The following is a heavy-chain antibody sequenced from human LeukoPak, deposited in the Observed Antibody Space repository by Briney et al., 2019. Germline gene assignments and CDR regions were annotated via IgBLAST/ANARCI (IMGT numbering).Heavy chain of an antibody. D-gene: IGHD2-15*01. Sequence: GGSLRLSCAASGFTFSSYAMHWVRQAPGKGLEWVAVISYEGSNKYYADSVKGRFTISRDNSKNTLYLQMNSLRAEDTAVYYCARGLLGYCSGGSCQNDAFDIWGQGTMVTVSS. CDR1: GFTFSSYA. J-gene: IGHJ3*02. V-gene: IGHV3-30-3*01. CDR3: ARGLLGYCSGGSCQNDAFDI. CDR2: ISYEGSNK.